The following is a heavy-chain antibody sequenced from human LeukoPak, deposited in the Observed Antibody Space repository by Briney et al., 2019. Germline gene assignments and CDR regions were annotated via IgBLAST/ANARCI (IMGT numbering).Heavy chain of an antibody. CDR3: ARYDLGYMDV. V-gene: IGHV4-34*01. CDR1: GGSFSGFY. J-gene: IGHJ6*03. CDR2: IDHSGST. D-gene: IGHD3-3*01. Sequence: SETLSLTCAVYGGSFSGFYWNWIRQPPGKGLEWIGEIDHSGSTNYNPSLKSRVTISVDRANNQFSLKLSSVTAADTAVYYCARYDLGYMDVWGKGTTVTVSS.